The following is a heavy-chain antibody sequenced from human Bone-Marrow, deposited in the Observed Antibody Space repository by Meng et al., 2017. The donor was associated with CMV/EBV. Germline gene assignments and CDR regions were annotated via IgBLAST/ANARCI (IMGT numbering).Heavy chain of an antibody. D-gene: IGHD2-2*01. CDR1: GFIFSSYW. CDR2: IKEDGSEK. V-gene: IGHV3-7*01. CDR3: ARDTPYCSSTSCYTFDY. J-gene: IGHJ4*02. Sequence: GESLKISCAASGFIFSSYWMTWVRQAPGKGLEWVANIKEDGSEKYYVDSVKGRFTISRDNAKNLLYLQMNSLRAEDTAVYYCARDTPYCSSTSCYTFDYWGQGTLVTVSS.